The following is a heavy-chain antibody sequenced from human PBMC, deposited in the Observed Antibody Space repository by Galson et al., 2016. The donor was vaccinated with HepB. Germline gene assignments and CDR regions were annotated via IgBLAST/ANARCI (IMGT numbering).Heavy chain of an antibody. D-gene: IGHD3-9*01. CDR1: GFTFNVYG. CDR2: ISHDGSNS. V-gene: IGHV3-30*18. Sequence: SLRLSCAASGFTFNVYGMHWVRQAPGKGLEWVASISHDGSNSYHVDSVKGRFTISRESFKSTLYLEMNSMRGEDTAIYYCAKGDYDVLRYSDHWGQGTLVTVSS. J-gene: IGHJ4*02. CDR3: AKGDYDVLRYSDH.